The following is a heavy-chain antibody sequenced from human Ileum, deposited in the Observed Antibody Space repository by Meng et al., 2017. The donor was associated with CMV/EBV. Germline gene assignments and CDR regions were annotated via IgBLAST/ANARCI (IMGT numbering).Heavy chain of an antibody. Sequence: QVHLQQSGPGLAKPAQTLVLTVSISGDSVSSTTVTWNWIRQSPSRGLEWLGRTYYRSTWFNDYALSVRGRITINPDISKNQLSLQLNSVTPEDTAVYYCVRLTGNSWLDYWGRGTLVTVSS. CDR2: TYYRSTWFN. CDR3: VRLTGNSWLDY. V-gene: IGHV6-1*01. D-gene: IGHD6-13*01. J-gene: IGHJ4*02. CDR1: GDSVSSTTVT.